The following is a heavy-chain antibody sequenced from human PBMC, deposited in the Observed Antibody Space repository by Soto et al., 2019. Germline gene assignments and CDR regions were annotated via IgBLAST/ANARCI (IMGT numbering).Heavy chain of an antibody. Sequence: SETLSLTCTVSGGSISSYYWSWILQPPWKGLEWIGYIYYSGSTNYNPSLKSRVTISVDTSKNQFSLKLSSVTAADTAVYYCARLSPDYIWGFRDYYYYMDVWGKGTTVTISS. V-gene: IGHV4-59*08. D-gene: IGHD3-16*01. CDR2: IYYSGST. J-gene: IGHJ6*03. CDR3: ARLSPDYIWGFRDYYYYMDV. CDR1: GGSISSYY.